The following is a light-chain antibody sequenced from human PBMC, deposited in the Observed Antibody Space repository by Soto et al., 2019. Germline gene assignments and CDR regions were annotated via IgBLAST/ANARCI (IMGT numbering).Light chain of an antibody. CDR3: LQYLTYPYT. CDR2: KAS. V-gene: IGKV1-5*03. Sequence: DIQMTQYPSTLSASVGDRVTITCRASQSISSWLAWFQQKPGKAPKLLIYKASTLETGVPSRFSGSQSGTEFTLTISSLQPDDFATYYCLQYLTYPYTFGQGTKLEI. J-gene: IGKJ2*01. CDR1: QSISSW.